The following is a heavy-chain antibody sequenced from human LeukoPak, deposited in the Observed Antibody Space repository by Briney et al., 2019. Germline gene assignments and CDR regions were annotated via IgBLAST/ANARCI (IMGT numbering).Heavy chain of an antibody. CDR1: GYSFTTYW. V-gene: IGHV5-51*01. D-gene: IGHD3-10*01. J-gene: IGHJ6*02. CDR2: IYPGDSDT. Sequence: GEPLKISCKGSGYSFTTYWIGWVRQMPGKGLEWMGIIYPGDSDTRYCPSLQGQVTISVDKSITTAYVQWGSLKASDSAMYYCARGGIIMVRGGGENYYSMDVWGQGTTVTVSS. CDR3: ARGGIIMVRGGGENYYSMDV.